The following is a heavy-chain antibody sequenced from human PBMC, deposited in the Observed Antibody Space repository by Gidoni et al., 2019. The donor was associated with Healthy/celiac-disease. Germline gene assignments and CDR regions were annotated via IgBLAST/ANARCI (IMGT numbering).Heavy chain of an antibody. CDR3: ARVKESRAAAGTGIFF. CDR2: IYHSGST. D-gene: IGHD6-13*01. V-gene: IGHV4-38-2*02. J-gene: IGHJ4*02. CDR1: GYSVSSGYY. Sequence: QVQLQEPGPGLVKPSETRSRTRTVSGYSVSSGYYWGWIRQPPGKGLEWIGSIYHSGSTYYDPSLKSRVTISVDTSKNQFSLKLSSVTAADTAVYYCARVKESRAAAGTGIFFWGQGTLVTVSS.